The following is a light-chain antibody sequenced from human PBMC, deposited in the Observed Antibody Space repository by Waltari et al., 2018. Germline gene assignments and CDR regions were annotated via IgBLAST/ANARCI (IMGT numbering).Light chain of an antibody. CDR1: QSVSKNY. CDR3: QQYDNFLWT. J-gene: IGKJ1*01. Sequence: ENVLTQSPGTLSLSPGERATLSCRASQSVSKNYLAWYQQKPGQPPRLLIYTASSRATGIPDRVSGSGSGTDFTLTISGLEPEDFAVYYCQQYDNFLWTFGQGTKVEI. V-gene: IGKV3-20*01. CDR2: TAS.